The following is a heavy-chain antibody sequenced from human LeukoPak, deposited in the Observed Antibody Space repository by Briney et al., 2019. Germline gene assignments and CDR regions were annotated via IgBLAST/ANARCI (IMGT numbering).Heavy chain of an antibody. D-gene: IGHD3-16*02. J-gene: IGHJ4*02. V-gene: IGHV1-2*02. CDR3: ARYDRGYYDYIWGSYRYTGLDY. CDR1: GYTFTGYY. CDR2: INPNSGGT. Sequence: ASVKVSCKASGYTFTGYYMHWVRQAPGQGLEWMGWINPNSGGTNYAQKFQGRVTMTRDTSISTAYMELSRLRSDDTAVYYCARYDRGYYDYIWGSYRYTGLDYWGQGTLVTVSS.